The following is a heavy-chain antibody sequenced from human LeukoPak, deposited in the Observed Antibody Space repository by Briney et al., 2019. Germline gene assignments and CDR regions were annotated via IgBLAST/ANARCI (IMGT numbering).Heavy chain of an antibody. V-gene: IGHV4-34*01. J-gene: IGHJ6*03. CDR3: ASRHYPWYMDV. CDR1: GGSFSTYY. D-gene: IGHD3-10*01. Sequence: SETLSLTCAVYGGSFSTYYWSWIRQTPGRGLEWIGEINHSGSTNYNPSLKSRVSISIDTSKNEFSLKLSSVTAADTAVYYCASRHYPWYMDVWGKGTTVTVSS. CDR2: INHSGST.